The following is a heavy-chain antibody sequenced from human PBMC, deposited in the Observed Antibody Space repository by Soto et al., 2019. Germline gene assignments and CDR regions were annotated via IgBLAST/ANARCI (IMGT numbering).Heavy chain of an antibody. CDR1: GFTFSSYS. D-gene: IGHD3-22*01. J-gene: IGHJ4*02. Sequence: GGSLRLSCAASGFTFSSYSMNWVRQAPGKGLEWVSYISSSSSTIYYADSVKGRFTISRDNAKNSLYLQMNSLRAEDTAVYYCARDPNYYDSSGSHDYWGQGTLVTVSS. CDR3: ARDPNYYDSSGSHDY. V-gene: IGHV3-48*01. CDR2: ISSSSSTI.